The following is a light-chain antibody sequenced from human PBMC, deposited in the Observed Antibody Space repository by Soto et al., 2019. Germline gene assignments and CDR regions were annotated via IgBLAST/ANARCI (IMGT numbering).Light chain of an antibody. Sequence: DIQMTQSPSSLSASVGERVTITCRASQYINTFLNWYQQKPGEAPKFLIYVASSLQSGVPSRFSGSGSGTDFTLTISSLQPEDFATYYCQQYSSYLTFAHGTKVDIK. J-gene: IGKJ1*01. CDR2: VAS. CDR1: QYINTF. CDR3: QQYSSYLT. V-gene: IGKV1-39*01.